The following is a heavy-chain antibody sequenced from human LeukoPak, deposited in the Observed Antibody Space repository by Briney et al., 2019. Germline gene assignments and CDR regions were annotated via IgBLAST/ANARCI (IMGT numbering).Heavy chain of an antibody. CDR3: ARVRDGYNPFDY. J-gene: IGHJ4*02. CDR2: IWRDGSNK. D-gene: IGHD5-24*01. V-gene: IGHV3-33*01. CDR1: EFIFSSYG. Sequence: GGSLRLSCLASEFIFSSYGMHWVRQAPGKGLEWVAVIWRDGSNKYYADSVKGRFTISRDNSKNTLYLQMNSLRAEDTAVYYCARVRDGYNPFDYWGQGTLVTVSS.